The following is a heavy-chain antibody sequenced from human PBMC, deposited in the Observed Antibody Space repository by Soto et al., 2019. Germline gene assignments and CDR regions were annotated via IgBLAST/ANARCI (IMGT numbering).Heavy chain of an antibody. CDR1: GFTFSSYG. CDR2: ISYDGSNK. CDR3: AKGWEYYDSSGYYAY. Sequence: QVQLVESGGGVVQPGRSLRLSCAASGFTFSSYGMHWVRQAPGKGLEWVAVISYDGSNKYYADSVKGRFTISRDNSKNTLYLQMNSLRAEDTAVYYCAKGWEYYDSSGYYAYWGQGTLVTVSS. J-gene: IGHJ4*02. D-gene: IGHD3-22*01. V-gene: IGHV3-30*18.